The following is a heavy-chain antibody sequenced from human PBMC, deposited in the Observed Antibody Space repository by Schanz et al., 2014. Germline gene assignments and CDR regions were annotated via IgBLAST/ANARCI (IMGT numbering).Heavy chain of an antibody. J-gene: IGHJ4*02. CDR3: AKDPYGSGNHYTY. V-gene: IGHV3-23*04. CDR1: GFSFSNYA. CDR2: ISASGGST. Sequence: EVQLVESGGGLVQPGGSLRLSCAASGFSFSNYALVWVRQPPGKGLEWISAISASGGSTYYADSVKGRFTISRDNSKNTLYVQLNSLRAEDTAVYYCAKDPYGSGNHYTYWGRGALVSVSS. D-gene: IGHD3-10*01.